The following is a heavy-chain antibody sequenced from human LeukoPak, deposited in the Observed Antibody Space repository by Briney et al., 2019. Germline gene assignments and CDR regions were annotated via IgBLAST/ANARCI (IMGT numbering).Heavy chain of an antibody. CDR3: ASIGTTVTTFDY. J-gene: IGHJ4*02. D-gene: IGHD4-17*01. Sequence: SETLSLTCTVSGDSISSSSSYWGWIRQPPGEGLEWIGYIYYSGSTNYNPSLKSRVTISVDTSKNQFSLKLSSVTAADTAVYYCASIGTTVTTFDYWGQGTLVTVSS. CDR1: GDSISSSSSY. CDR2: IYYSGST. V-gene: IGHV4-61*05.